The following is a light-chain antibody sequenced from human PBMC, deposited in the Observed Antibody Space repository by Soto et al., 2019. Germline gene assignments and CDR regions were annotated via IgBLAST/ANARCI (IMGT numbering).Light chain of an antibody. V-gene: IGKV1-12*02. Sequence: DIQMTQSPSSVSASIGVRVTITCRASQIIGTWLAWYQQKPGKAPTLLIYGASTLQSGVPSRFSGSGSGTDFTLTITNLQAEDSAIYYCQQANSFPFTFGPGTKVDIK. CDR2: GAS. CDR1: QIIGTW. CDR3: QQANSFPFT. J-gene: IGKJ3*01.